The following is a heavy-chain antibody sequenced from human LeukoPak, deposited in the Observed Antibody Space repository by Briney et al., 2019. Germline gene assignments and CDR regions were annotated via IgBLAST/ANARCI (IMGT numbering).Heavy chain of an antibody. J-gene: IGHJ4*02. CDR1: GFTFSGYS. V-gene: IGHV3-48*01. D-gene: IGHD5-18*01. CDR2: ISGSSTTI. Sequence: PGGSLRLSCAASGFTFSGYSMDWVRQAPGKGLEWVSYISGSSTTIYYADSVKGRFTISRDNAKNSLYLQMNSLRADDTAVYYCARPNRGYSYAHFDYWGQGTLVTVSS. CDR3: ARPNRGYSYAHFDY.